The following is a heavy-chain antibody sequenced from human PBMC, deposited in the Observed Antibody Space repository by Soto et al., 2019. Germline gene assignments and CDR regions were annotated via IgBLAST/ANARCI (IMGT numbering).Heavy chain of an antibody. V-gene: IGHV3-11*06. CDR2: ISSSSSYT. CDR3: AREFRYYYDSSGYYPSDY. J-gene: IGHJ4*02. D-gene: IGHD3-22*01. Sequence: GGSLRLSCAASGFTFSDYYMSWIRQAAGKGLEWVSYISSSSSYTNYADSVKGRFTISRDNAKNSLYLQMNSLRAEDTAVYYSAREFRYYYDSSGYYPSDYWGQGALVTVSS. CDR1: GFTFSDYY.